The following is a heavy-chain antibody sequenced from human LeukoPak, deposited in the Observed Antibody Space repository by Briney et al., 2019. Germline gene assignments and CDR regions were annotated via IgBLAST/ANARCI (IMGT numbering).Heavy chain of an antibody. CDR1: GYTFTSYG. J-gene: IGHJ6*02. Sequence: ASVKVSCKASGYTFTSYGISWVRQAPGQGLEWMGWISAYNGNTNYTQKLQGRVTMTTDTSTSTAYMELRSLRSDDTAVYYCARGEASTYYDFWSGYSVGMSPLNYGMDVWGQGTTVTVSS. CDR2: ISAYNGNT. CDR3: ARGEASTYYDFWSGYSVGMSPLNYGMDV. V-gene: IGHV1-18*01. D-gene: IGHD3-3*01.